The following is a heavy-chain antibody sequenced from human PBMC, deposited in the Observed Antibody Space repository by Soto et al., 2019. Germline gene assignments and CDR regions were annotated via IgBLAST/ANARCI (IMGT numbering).Heavy chain of an antibody. Sequence: APVKVSCQASGYTFTSYCMHWVRPAPGQKLEWMGWINAGNGNTKYSQKFQGRVTITRDTSASTAYMELSSLRSEDTAVYYCARDRILVVPAAMRGWFDPWGQGTLVTVSS. V-gene: IGHV1-3*01. J-gene: IGHJ5*02. CDR2: INAGNGNT. CDR3: ARDRILVVPAAMRGWFDP. D-gene: IGHD2-2*01. CDR1: GYTFTSYC.